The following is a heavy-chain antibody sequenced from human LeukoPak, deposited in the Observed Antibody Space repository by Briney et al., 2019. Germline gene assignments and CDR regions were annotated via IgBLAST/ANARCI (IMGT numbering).Heavy chain of an antibody. J-gene: IGHJ3*02. D-gene: IGHD1-1*01. V-gene: IGHV4-59*01. CDR2: IYYSGST. CDR3: ATAGLENAFDI. CDR1: GGSISSYY. Sequence: PSETLSLTCTVSGGSISSYYWSWIRQPPGKGLEWIGYIYYSGSTNYNPSLKSRVTISVDTSKNQFSLKLSSVTAADTAVYYCATAGLENAFDIWGQGTMVTVPS.